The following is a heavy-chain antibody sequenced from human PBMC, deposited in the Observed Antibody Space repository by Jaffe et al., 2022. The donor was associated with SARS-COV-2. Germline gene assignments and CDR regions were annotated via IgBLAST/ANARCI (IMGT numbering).Heavy chain of an antibody. CDR1: GFTFSSYS. CDR2: ISSSSSYI. V-gene: IGHV3-21*01. J-gene: IGHJ5*02. CDR3: ARDPGEGSYRWDIVLMGWFDP. D-gene: IGHD2-8*01. Sequence: EVQLVESGGGLVKPGGSLRLSCAASGFTFSSYSMNWVRQAPGKGLEWVSSISSSSSYIYYADSVKGRFTISRDNAKNSLYLQMNSLRAEDTAVYYCARDPGEGSYRWDIVLMGWFDPWGQGTLVTVSS.